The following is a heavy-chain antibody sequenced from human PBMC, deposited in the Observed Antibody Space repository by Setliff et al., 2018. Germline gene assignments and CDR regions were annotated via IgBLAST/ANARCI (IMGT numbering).Heavy chain of an antibody. Sequence: ASVKVSCKASGYTFTSYGVSWVRQAPGQGLEWMGWIGTYDANTIYSQKFQGRITMTRDTSTSTIYMELSSLRSDDTAVYYCARDRRTYSGSFYQSDAFNIWGQGTMVTVSS. CDR3: ARDRRTYSGSFYQSDAFNI. D-gene: IGHD1-26*01. CDR1: GYTFTSYG. J-gene: IGHJ3*02. CDR2: IGTYDANT. V-gene: IGHV1-18*01.